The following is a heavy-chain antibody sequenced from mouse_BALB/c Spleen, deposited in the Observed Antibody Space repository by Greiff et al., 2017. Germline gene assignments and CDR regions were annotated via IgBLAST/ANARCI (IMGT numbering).Heavy chain of an antibody. CDR3: TRDNWDY. Sequence: DVMLVESGGGLVKPGGSLKLSCAASGFTFSSYTMSWVRQTPEKRLEWVATISSGGSYTYYPDSVKGRFTISRDNAKNTLYLQMSSLKSEDTAMYYCTRDNWDYWGQGTTLTVSS. V-gene: IGHV5-6-4*01. D-gene: IGHD4-1*01. J-gene: IGHJ2*01. CDR2: ISSGGSYT. CDR1: GFTFSSYT.